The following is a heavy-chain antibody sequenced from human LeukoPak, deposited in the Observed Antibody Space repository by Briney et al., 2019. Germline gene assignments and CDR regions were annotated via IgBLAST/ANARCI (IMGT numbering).Heavy chain of an antibody. CDR1: GFTFSSYW. Sequence: GGSLRLSCAASGFTFSSYWMHWVRQAPGKGLEWVSAISGSGGSTYYADSVKGRFTISRDNSKNTLYLQMNSLRAEDTAVYYCAKNLRVVPAAKGSYDWGYYFDYWGQGTLVTVSS. J-gene: IGHJ4*02. D-gene: IGHD2-2*01. CDR2: ISGSGGST. V-gene: IGHV3-23*01. CDR3: AKNLRVVPAAKGSYDWGYYFDY.